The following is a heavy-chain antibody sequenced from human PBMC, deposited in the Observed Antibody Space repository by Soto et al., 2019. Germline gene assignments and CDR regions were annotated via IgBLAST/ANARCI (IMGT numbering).Heavy chain of an antibody. CDR3: ARPEYDFWSGYYY. V-gene: IGHV1-3*01. J-gene: IGHJ4*02. CDR1: GYTFTSYA. CDR2: INAGNGNT. Sequence: QVQLVQSGAEVKKPGASVKVSCKASGYTFTSYAMHWVRQAPGQRLEWMGCINAGNGNTKYSQKFQGRVTITRHTSAGTAYMELSSLRSEDTAVYYCARPEYDFWSGYYYWGQGSLVTVSS. D-gene: IGHD3-3*01.